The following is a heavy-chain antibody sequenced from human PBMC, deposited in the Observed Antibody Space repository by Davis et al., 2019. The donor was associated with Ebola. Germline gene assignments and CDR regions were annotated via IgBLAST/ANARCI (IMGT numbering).Heavy chain of an antibody. CDR1: GYTYTTYG. CDR3: ARDLRHSNGPTDV. Sequence: ASVKVSCKASGYTYTTYGISWVRQVPGQGFEWLGWMSTYRGDTNYAQKFQGRVTMTTDTSTSTAFLELTNLDSDDAAVYYCARDLRHSNGPTDVWGQGTTVTVSS. J-gene: IGHJ6*02. D-gene: IGHD6-19*01. V-gene: IGHV1-18*01. CDR2: MSTYRGDT.